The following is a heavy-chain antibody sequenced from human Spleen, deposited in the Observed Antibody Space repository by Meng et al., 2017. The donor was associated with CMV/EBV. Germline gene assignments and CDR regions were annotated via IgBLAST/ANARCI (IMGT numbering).Heavy chain of an antibody. J-gene: IGHJ5*02. V-gene: IGHV5-51*01. CDR3: ARRGAAHQNNWFDP. CDR1: GYSFTSYW. D-gene: IGHD6-13*01. CDR2: IYPGDSDT. Sequence: KVSCKGSGYSFTSYWIGWVRQMPGKGLEWMGIIYPGDSDTRYSPSFQGQVTISADKSISTAYLQWSSRKASDTAMYYCARRGAAHQNNWFDPWGQGTLVTVSS.